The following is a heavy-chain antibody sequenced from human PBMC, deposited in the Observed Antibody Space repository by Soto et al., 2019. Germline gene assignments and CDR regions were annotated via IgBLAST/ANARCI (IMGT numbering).Heavy chain of an antibody. D-gene: IGHD1-26*01. CDR1: GFNFSSDV. Sequence: GGSLRLSCAASGFNFSSDVMNWVRKTPGKGLEWVASIFGSGITTYYADSVKGRFTISRDNSKNTLHLQLNSLRAEDTALYYCAKSQSGSFFAAFDLWGQGSLVTVSS. CDR2: IFGSGITT. J-gene: IGHJ3*01. V-gene: IGHV3-23*01. CDR3: AKSQSGSFFAAFDL.